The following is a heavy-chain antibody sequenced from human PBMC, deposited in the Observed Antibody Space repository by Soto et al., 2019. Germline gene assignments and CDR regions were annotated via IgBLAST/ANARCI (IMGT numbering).Heavy chain of an antibody. CDR1: GFTFSSYG. Sequence: GGSLRLSCAASGFTFSSYGMHWVRQAPGKGLEWVAVIWYDGSNKYYADSVKGRFTISRDNSKNTLYLQMNSLRAEDTAVYYCARDTADPSGYDSYGMDVWGQGTTVTVSS. CDR2: IWYDGSNK. V-gene: IGHV3-33*01. D-gene: IGHD5-12*01. CDR3: ARDTADPSGYDSYGMDV. J-gene: IGHJ6*02.